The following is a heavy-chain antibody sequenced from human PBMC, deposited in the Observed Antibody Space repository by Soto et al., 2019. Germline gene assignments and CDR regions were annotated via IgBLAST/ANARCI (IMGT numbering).Heavy chain of an antibody. D-gene: IGHD2-2*01. CDR1: GGSFSGYY. Sequence: SETLSLTCADYGGSFSGYYWSWIRQPPGKGLEWIGEINHSGSTNYNPSLKSRVTISVDTSKNQFSLKLSSVTAADTAVYYCARYEYCSSTSCYPFEYWGQGTLVTVSS. V-gene: IGHV4-34*01. CDR2: INHSGST. CDR3: ARYEYCSSTSCYPFEY. J-gene: IGHJ4*02.